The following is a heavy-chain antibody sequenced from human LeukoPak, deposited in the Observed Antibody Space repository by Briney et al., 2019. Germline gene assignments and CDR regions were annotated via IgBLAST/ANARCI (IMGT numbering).Heavy chain of an antibody. Sequence: SETLSLTCTVSGGSISSYYWSWIRQPPGKGLEWIGYIYYSGSTNYNPSLKSRVTISVDTSKNQFSLKLSSVTAADTAVYYCARNGITMVRSGDWFDPWGQGTLVTVSS. CDR2: IYYSGST. CDR3: ARNGITMVRSGDWFDP. V-gene: IGHV4-59*01. CDR1: GGSISSYY. D-gene: IGHD3-10*01. J-gene: IGHJ5*02.